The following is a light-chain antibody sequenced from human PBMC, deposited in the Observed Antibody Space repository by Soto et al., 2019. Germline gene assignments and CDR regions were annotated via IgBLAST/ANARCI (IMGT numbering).Light chain of an antibody. CDR3: QQYGSSPT. Sequence: VLTQSPGTLSLSPGDSATLSWRASQSVSSSYLAWYQQKPGQAPSLLISGTFSRATGITDRFSGSGSGKDFTLTISRLEPEDFAVYYCQQYGSSPTFGQGTKVDI. CDR1: QSVSSSY. J-gene: IGKJ1*01. CDR2: GTF. V-gene: IGKV3-20*01.